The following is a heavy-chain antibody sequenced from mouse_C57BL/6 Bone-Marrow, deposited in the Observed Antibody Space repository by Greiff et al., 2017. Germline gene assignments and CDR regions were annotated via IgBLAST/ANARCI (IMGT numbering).Heavy chain of an antibody. J-gene: IGHJ2*01. CDR2: ISYSGST. CDR1: AYSFTSDY. Sequence: EVQLQQSGPGLAKPSQTLSLTCSVTAYSFTSDYWNWIRTFPGNKLEYLGSISYSGSTYYNPSLKSRISITRDTSKSQYYLQLNSVTTEDTATYYCARGVFDYWSQGTTLTVSS. V-gene: IGHV3-8*01. CDR3: ARGVFDY.